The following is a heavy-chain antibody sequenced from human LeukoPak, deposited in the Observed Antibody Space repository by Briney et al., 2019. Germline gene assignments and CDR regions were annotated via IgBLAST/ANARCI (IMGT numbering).Heavy chain of an antibody. CDR3: ALIAAAGNIYFDY. CDR1: GGSISSGGYS. D-gene: IGHD6-13*01. CDR2: INHSGST. J-gene: IGHJ4*02. Sequence: SETLSLTCTVSGGSISSGGYSWSWIRQHPGKGLEWIGEINHSGSTNYNPSLKSRVTISVDTSKNQFSLKLSSVTAADTAVYYCALIAAAGNIYFDYWGQGTLVTVSS. V-gene: IGHV4-39*07.